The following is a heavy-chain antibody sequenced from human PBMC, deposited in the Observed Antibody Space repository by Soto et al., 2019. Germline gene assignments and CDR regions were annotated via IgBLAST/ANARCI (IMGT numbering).Heavy chain of an antibody. Sequence: SETLSLTCTVSGGSISSGGYFWSWIRQPPGKGLEWSGNIFYSGTTYYNPSLKSRVTISVDTSKNQFSLKLSSVTAADTAVYFCARGVLYWGQGTLVTVSS. CDR3: ARGVLY. CDR2: IFYSGTT. CDR1: GGSISSGGYF. J-gene: IGHJ4*02. V-gene: IGHV4-31*03. D-gene: IGHD1-1*01.